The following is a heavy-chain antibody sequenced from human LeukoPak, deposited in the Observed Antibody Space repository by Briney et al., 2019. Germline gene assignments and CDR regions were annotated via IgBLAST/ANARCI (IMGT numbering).Heavy chain of an antibody. CDR1: GYTFTYYT. Sequence: ASVKISCKASGYTFTYYTMNWVRQSPGQGLEWIGWINTNTGNPTYAQGFTGRFVFSLDTSVSTAFLQISSLKAADTAVYYCVRNGIYPLIYYDYWGQGTLVTVSS. J-gene: IGHJ4*02. D-gene: IGHD5-12*01. CDR2: INTNTGNP. V-gene: IGHV7-4-1*02. CDR3: VRNGIYPLIYYDY.